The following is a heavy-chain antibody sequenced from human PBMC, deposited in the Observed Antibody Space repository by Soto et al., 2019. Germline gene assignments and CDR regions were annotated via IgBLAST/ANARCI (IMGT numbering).Heavy chain of an antibody. CDR3: ARCPRTAAGMAFDY. Sequence: QVTLKESGPVLVKPTETLTLTCTVSGFSLSNARMGVSWIRQPPGKALEWLAHIFSNDEKSYSTSLKSRLTISKDTSKSQVVLTMTNMDPVDTATYYCARCPRTAAGMAFDYWGQGTLVTVSS. CDR1: GFSLSNARMG. J-gene: IGHJ4*02. D-gene: IGHD6-13*01. CDR2: IFSNDEK. V-gene: IGHV2-26*01.